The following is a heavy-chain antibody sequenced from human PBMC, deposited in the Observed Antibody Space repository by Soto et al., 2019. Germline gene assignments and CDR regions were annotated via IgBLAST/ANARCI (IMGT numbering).Heavy chain of an antibody. D-gene: IGHD5-12*01. CDR3: ARGLPNFSSFDS. CDR2: ASSDGSST. V-gene: IGHV3-74*01. CDR1: GFTFSSYW. J-gene: IGHJ4*02. Sequence: EVQLVESGGGLVQPGESLRLSCAASGFTFSSYWMHWIRQAPGKGLVWVARASSDGSSTVYANSVTGRLTISRDNAKNPLYLQMNSLGDEDTAVYYCARGLPNFSSFDSWGQGTLVTVSS.